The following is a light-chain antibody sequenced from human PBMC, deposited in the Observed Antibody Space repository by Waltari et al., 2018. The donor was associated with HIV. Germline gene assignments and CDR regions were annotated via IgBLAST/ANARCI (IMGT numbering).Light chain of an antibody. Sequence: QTALTQPASVSGSPGQSIPISCTGTSSDVGAYNLVSWYQQHPGKAPRLLIYDVSERPAGVSNRFTGSKSGNTASLTISGLQAEDEADYYCCSYVSEIVPCVFGGGTKLTVL. CDR3: CSYVSEIVPCV. CDR2: DVS. J-gene: IGLJ3*02. CDR1: SSDVGAYNL. V-gene: IGLV2-23*02.